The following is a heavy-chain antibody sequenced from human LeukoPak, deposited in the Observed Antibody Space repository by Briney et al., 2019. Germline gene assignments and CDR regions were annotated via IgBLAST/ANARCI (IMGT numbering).Heavy chain of an antibody. Sequence: PSETLSLTCAVYGGSFSGYYWSWIRQPPGKGLEWIGEINHSGSTNYNPSLKSRVTISVDTSKNQFSLKLSSVTAADTAVYYCAYGDYRGFLGIYMDVWGKGTTVTVSS. J-gene: IGHJ6*03. V-gene: IGHV4-34*01. CDR3: AYGDYRGFLGIYMDV. CDR1: GGSFSGYY. D-gene: IGHD4-17*01. CDR2: INHSGST.